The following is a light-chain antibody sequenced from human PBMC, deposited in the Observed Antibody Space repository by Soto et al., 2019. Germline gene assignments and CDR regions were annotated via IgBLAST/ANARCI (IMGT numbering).Light chain of an antibody. CDR3: YSYAGSSRV. V-gene: IGLV2-8*01. CDR1: SSDVGGYDY. J-gene: IGLJ1*01. CDR2: EVT. Sequence: QSALTQPPSASGSPGQSVTISCTGTSSDVGGYDYVSWYQQHPGKVPKLMIYEVTKRPSGVPDRFSGSKSGNTASLTVSGLRAEDEADYYCYSYAGSSRVFGTGTKLTVL.